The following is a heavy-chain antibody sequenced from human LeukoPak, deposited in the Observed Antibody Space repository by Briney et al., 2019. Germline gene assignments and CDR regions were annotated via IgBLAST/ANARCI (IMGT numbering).Heavy chain of an antibody. CDR3: AREVGGRDGIMFDY. V-gene: IGHV1-69*13. J-gene: IGHJ4*02. D-gene: IGHD3-16*01. Sequence: SVKVSCKASGYTFTGYYMHWVRQAPGQGLEWMGGIIPIFGTANYAQKFQGRVTITADESTSTAYMELSSLRSEDTAVYYCAREVGGRDGIMFDYWGQGTLVTVSS. CDR2: IIPIFGTA. CDR1: GYTFTGYY.